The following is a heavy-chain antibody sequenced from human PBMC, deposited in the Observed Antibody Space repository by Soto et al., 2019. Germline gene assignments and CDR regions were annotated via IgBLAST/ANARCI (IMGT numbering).Heavy chain of an antibody. V-gene: IGHV1-69*01. J-gene: IGHJ6*02. CDR3: ARGGRYPKSPSYFGMDV. Sequence: QVQLVQSGAEVKKPGSSVKVSCKASGGTFSTYSISWVRQAPGQGLEGMGGSPPIFGTSKYAQNFQGRVTITADESTSTAYMELSSLRSDDTAVYYCARGGRYPKSPSYFGMDVWGQGTTVTVSS. D-gene: IGHD1-20*01. CDR1: GGTFSTYS. CDR2: SPPIFGTS.